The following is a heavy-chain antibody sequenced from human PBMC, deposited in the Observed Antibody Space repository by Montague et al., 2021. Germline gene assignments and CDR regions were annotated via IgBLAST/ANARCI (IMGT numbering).Heavy chain of an antibody. V-gene: IGHV4-59*08. J-gene: IGHJ5*02. CDR2: MSYGGAT. CDR3: AKQDYFVSGTSYKGFDP. Sequence: SDTLSLTCTVSSGSIFHAHWSWVRQPPGKGLEWLGSMSYGGATSNNPSLKSRVTMSIDTSTNQFSLKLSFVTAADTAVYYCAKQDYFVSGTSYKGFDPWGQGILVTVSS. D-gene: IGHD3-10*01. CDR1: SGSIFHAH.